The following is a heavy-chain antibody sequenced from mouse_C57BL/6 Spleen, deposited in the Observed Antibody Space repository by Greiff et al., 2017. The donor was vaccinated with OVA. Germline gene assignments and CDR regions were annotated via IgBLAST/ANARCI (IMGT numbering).Heavy chain of an antibody. CDR3: TRRITTVVATEYFDV. J-gene: IGHJ1*03. V-gene: IGHV1-15*01. Sequence: VQLQQSGAELVRPGASVTLSCKASGYTFTDYEMHWVKQTPVHGLEWIGAIDPETGGTAYNQKFKGKAILTADKSSSTAYMELRSLTSEDSAVYYCTRRITTVVATEYFDVWGTGTTVTVSS. D-gene: IGHD1-1*01. CDR2: IDPETGGT. CDR1: GYTFTDYE.